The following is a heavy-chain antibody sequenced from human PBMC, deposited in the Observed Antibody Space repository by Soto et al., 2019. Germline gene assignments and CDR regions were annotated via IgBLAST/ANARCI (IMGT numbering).Heavy chain of an antibody. CDR1: GFTFSSYG. D-gene: IGHD5-12*01. CDR2: ISYDGSNK. Sequence: QVQLVESGGGVVQPGTSLRLSCTAFGFTFSSYGMHWVRQAPGKGLEWVAVISYDGSNKYYADSVKGRFTISRDDSKNTLDLQMSSLRAEDTAVYDCAKAPDSGYYIRTEFGYWGQGTLVTVSS. V-gene: IGHV3-30*18. J-gene: IGHJ4*02. CDR3: AKAPDSGYYIRTEFGY.